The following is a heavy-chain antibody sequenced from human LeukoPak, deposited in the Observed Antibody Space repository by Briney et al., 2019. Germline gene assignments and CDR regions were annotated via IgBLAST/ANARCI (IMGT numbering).Heavy chain of an antibody. V-gene: IGHV1-2*02. CDR2: INPNSGGT. Sequence: ASVKVSCKASGYSFTSYDINWVRQAPGQGLEWMGWINPNSGGTNYAQKFQGRVTMTRDTSISTAYMELSRLRSDDTAVYYCARAIDYLELWYWGQGTLVTVSS. D-gene: IGHD4-11*01. CDR3: ARAIDYLELWY. CDR1: GYSFTSYD. J-gene: IGHJ4*02.